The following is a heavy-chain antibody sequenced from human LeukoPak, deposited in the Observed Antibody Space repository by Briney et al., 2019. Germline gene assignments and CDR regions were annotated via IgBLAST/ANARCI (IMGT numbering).Heavy chain of an antibody. J-gene: IGHJ3*02. V-gene: IGHV1-8*01. CDR3: ARPTKIYCSGGSCYSDAFDI. CDR1: GYTFTSYD. D-gene: IGHD2-15*01. CDR2: MNPNSGNT. Sequence: ASVKVSCKASGYTFTSYDINWVRQATGQGLEWMGWMNPNSGNTGYAQKFQGRVTMTRNTSISTAYMELSSLRSEDTAVYYCARPTKIYCSGGSCYSDAFDIWGQGTMVTVSS.